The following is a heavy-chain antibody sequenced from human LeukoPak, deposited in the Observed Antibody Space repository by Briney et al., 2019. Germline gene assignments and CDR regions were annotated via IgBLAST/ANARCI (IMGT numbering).Heavy chain of an antibody. Sequence: ASVKVSCKASGYTFSGYYMHWVRQAPGRGLEWMGWINPNSGGTNYAQKFQGRVTMTRDTSISTAYMELSRLRSDDTAVYYCARDRELLYYYYMDVWGKGTTVTVSS. CDR2: INPNSGGT. J-gene: IGHJ6*03. V-gene: IGHV1-2*02. D-gene: IGHD1-26*01. CDR3: ARDRELLYYYYMDV. CDR1: GYTFSGYY.